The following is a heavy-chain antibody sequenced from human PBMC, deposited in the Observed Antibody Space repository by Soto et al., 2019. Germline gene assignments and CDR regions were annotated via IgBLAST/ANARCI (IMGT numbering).Heavy chain of an antibody. Sequence: GSLRHSCSASCFMFNNYALSWVRQSPGKGLEWVSTVSVSGGTTYYADSLKGRFTISRDNSKKTVYLQMNRLRADDTAIYYCAKGLYYYDSSGYRLFDYWGQGTLVTVSS. CDR1: CFMFNNYA. J-gene: IGHJ4*02. CDR2: VSVSGGTT. V-gene: IGHV3-23*01. D-gene: IGHD3-22*01. CDR3: AKGLYYYDSSGYRLFDY.